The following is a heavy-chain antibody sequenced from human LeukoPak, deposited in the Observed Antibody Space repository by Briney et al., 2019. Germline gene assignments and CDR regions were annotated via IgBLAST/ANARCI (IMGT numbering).Heavy chain of an antibody. CDR3: AKDSENGRSGYYSSDFDY. V-gene: IGHV3-23*01. CDR1: GFTFSSYA. J-gene: IGHJ4*02. CDR2: ISGSGGST. Sequence: GGSLRLSCAASGFTFSSYAMSWVRQAPGKGLEWVSAISGSGGSTYYADSVKGRFTISRDNSKNTLYLQMNSLRAEDTAVYYCAKDSENGRSGYYSSDFDYWGQGTLVTVSS. D-gene: IGHD3-22*01.